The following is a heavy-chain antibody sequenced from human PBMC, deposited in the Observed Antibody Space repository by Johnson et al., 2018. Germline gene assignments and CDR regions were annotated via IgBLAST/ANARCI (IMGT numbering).Heavy chain of an antibody. V-gene: IGHV3-23*01. D-gene: IGHD3-10*01. Sequence: EVQLLETGGGLVLPGGSLRLSCEASGFTFYDYAMSWVRQAPGKGLAWVPGISGRGGSTYYEDSGKGRFTISRDNPKNTLYLQMNYLRAEDTAVYYCAKDQALYYDSRIHPNGMDVWGQGTTVAVSS. CDR3: AKDQALYYDSRIHPNGMDV. J-gene: IGHJ6*02. CDR1: GFTFYDYA. CDR2: ISGRGGST.